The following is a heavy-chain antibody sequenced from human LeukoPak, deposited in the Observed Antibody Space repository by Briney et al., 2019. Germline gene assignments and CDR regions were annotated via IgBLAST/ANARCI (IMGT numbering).Heavy chain of an antibody. V-gene: IGHV2-5*02. CDR2: IYWDGDE. CDR1: GFSLTTSGVG. CDR3: AHTTTDSSFDY. Sequence: SGPTLVNPTQTLTLTCTFSGFSLTTSGVGVGWIRQSPGKALEWLALIYWDGDERYRPSLKTRLTLTRDTSKNQVVLTMTNMDPVDTATYYCAHTTTDSSFDYWGQGTLVTVSS. J-gene: IGHJ4*02. D-gene: IGHD4-17*01.